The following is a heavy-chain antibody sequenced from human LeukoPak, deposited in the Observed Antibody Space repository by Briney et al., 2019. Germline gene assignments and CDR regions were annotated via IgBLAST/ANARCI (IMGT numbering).Heavy chain of an antibody. V-gene: IGHV4-39*01. J-gene: IGHJ4*02. D-gene: IGHD2-8*02. CDR1: GGSVSSRSHY. CDR2: IYYSGST. Sequence: SETLSLTCSVSGGSVSSRSHYWGWIRQPPGKGLEWIGSIYYSGSTYYAPSLKSRVTVSVDTSKNQFSLKLSSVTAADTAVYYCARLPTDLLAFDYWGRGTLVTVSS. CDR3: ARLPTDLLAFDY.